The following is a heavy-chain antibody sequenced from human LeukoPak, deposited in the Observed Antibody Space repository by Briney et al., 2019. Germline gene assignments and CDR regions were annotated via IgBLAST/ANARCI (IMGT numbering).Heavy chain of an antibody. CDR3: AMHKPTFVEIATPFDY. CDR1: GGSISSYY. CDR2: IYYSGST. D-gene: IGHD5-24*01. J-gene: IGHJ4*02. V-gene: IGHV4-59*08. Sequence: SETLSLTCTVSGGSISSYYWSWIRQPPGKGLEWIGYIYYSGSTNYNPSLKSRVTISVDTSKNQFSLKLSSVTAAGTGVYYCAMHKPTFVEIATPFDYWGQGTLATVSS.